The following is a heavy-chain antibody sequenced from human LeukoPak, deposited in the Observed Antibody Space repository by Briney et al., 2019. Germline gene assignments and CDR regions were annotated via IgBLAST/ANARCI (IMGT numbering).Heavy chain of an antibody. Sequence: PGGSLRLSCIASGFXFSSYEISWVRQAPGKGLEWVSYISSSSGIFYADSVKGRFTISRDNAKNSLYLQMNSLRAEDTAVYYCARGFSYWGQGSLVTVSS. V-gene: IGHV3-48*03. J-gene: IGHJ4*02. CDR2: ISSSSGI. CDR1: GFXFSSYE. CDR3: ARGFSY.